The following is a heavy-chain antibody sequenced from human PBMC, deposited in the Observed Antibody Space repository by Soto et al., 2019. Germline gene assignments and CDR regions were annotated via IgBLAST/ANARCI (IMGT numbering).Heavy chain of an antibody. CDR3: ARDTKTYYYDSSGYYDY. J-gene: IGHJ4*02. CDR2: IIPIFGTA. Sequence: SVKVSCKASGGTFSSYAISWVRQAPGQGLEWMGGIIPIFGTANYAQKFQGRVTITADESTSTAYMELSSLRSEDTAVYYCARDTKTYYYDSSGYYDYWGQGTLVTVSS. D-gene: IGHD3-22*01. CDR1: GGTFSSYA. V-gene: IGHV1-69*13.